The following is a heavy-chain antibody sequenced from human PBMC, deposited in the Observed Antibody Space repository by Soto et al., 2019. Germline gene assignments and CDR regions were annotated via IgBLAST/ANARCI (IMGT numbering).Heavy chain of an antibody. J-gene: IGHJ5*02. V-gene: IGHV1-18*01. CDR2: ISAYNGNT. D-gene: IGHD3-16*02. CDR3: ARERLSYNWLDP. Sequence: ASVKVSCKASGYTFTSYGISWVRQAPGQGLEWMGWISAYNGNTNYAQKLQGRVTMTTDTSTSTAYMELRSLRSDDTAVYYCARERLSYNWLDPWGQGALVTVSS. CDR1: GYTFTSYG.